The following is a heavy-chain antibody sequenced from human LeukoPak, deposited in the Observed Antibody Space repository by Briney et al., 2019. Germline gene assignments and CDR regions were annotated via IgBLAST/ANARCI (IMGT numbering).Heavy chain of an antibody. Sequence: GGSLRLSCAASGFTFSSYSMNWVRQAPGKGLEWVSYISSSSSSSMYYADSVKGRFTISRDNAKNSLYLQMNSLRDEDTAVYYCAQKGGADYWGQGTLVTVSS. CDR1: GFTFSSYS. J-gene: IGHJ4*02. CDR2: ISSSSSSSM. CDR3: AQKGGADY. V-gene: IGHV3-48*02. D-gene: IGHD2-15*01.